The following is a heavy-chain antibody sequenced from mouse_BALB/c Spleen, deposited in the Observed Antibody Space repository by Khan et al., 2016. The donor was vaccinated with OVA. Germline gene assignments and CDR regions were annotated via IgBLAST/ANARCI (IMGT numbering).Heavy chain of an antibody. Sequence: QVQLKESGPGLVAPSQSLSITCTVSGFSLSRYSVHWVRQPPGKGLEWLGMIWSGGSTVYNSALKSRLSISKDNSKSQVFLKMNSLQTDDTAMYYCARKKYGNYVSMDYWGQGTSVTVSS. CDR1: GFSLSRYS. D-gene: IGHD2-10*02. V-gene: IGHV2-6-4*01. CDR2: IWSGGST. J-gene: IGHJ4*01. CDR3: ARKKYGNYVSMDY.